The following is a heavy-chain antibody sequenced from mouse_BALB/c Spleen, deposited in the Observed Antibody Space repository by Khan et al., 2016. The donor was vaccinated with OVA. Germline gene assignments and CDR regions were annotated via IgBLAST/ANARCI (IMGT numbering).Heavy chain of an antibody. D-gene: IGHD1-1*01. J-gene: IGHJ3*01. V-gene: IGHV1S136*01. CDR3: ERDYGRSFWFAY. CDR2: VNPYNDGT. CDR1: GYTFTNYI. Sequence: VQLQQSGPELVKPGASVKMSCKASGYTFTNYIIHWVKQTPGQGLEWIGYVNPYNDGTKYNEKFKGKATLTSDKSSSTAYLELSGLHPEDSAVCYCERDYGRSFWFAYWGQGTLVTVSA.